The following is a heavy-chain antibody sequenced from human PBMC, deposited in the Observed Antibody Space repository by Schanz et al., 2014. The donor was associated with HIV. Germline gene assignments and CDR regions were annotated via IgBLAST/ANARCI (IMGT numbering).Heavy chain of an antibody. J-gene: IGHJ5*02. V-gene: IGHV1-18*01. Sequence: QVQLVQSRAEVKKPGASVRVSCKTSGYIFTSNGISWVRQAPGQGLEWMGWISTANGNTNYAQKFQGRVTITTDTSTSTAYMELRSLRSDDTAVYYCARDLRVVPASSDNWFDPWGQGTLVTVSS. CDR3: ARDLRVVPASSDNWFDP. CDR2: ISTANGNT. D-gene: IGHD2-2*01. CDR1: GYIFTSNG.